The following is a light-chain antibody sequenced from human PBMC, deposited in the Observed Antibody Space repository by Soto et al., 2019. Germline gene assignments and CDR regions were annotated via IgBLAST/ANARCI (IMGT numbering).Light chain of an antibody. CDR3: TAWDDSLNGYG. CDR2: TNN. J-gene: IGLJ1*01. CDR1: SSNIGSNT. Sequence: QSVLTQPPSASGTPGQRVTISCSGSSSNIGSNTVNWYQQLPGTAPKVLIYTNNQRPSGVPDRFSGSKSGTSASLAISGLQSEDEADYYCTAWDDSLNGYGFGSGTKVTVL. V-gene: IGLV1-44*01.